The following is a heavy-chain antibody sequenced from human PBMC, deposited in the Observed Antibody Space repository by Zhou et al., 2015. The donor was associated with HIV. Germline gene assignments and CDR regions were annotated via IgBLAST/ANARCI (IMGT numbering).Heavy chain of an antibody. Sequence: QVQLVQSGPEVKKPGSSVKVSCKASRGTFSTFGVSWVRQAPGQGLEWMGGIIPVLPTPSYSEKFQGRVTISADESPSTVYMELSGLRFEDTAVYYCARDRGGATRPDWRYFDLWGRGTLVTVSS. CDR2: IIPVLPTP. J-gene: IGHJ2*01. D-gene: IGHD6-6*01. CDR1: RGTFSTFG. CDR3: ARDRGGATRPDWRYFDL. V-gene: IGHV1-69*01.